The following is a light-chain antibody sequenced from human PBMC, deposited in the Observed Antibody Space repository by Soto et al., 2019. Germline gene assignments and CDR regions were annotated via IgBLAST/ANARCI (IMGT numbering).Light chain of an antibody. V-gene: IGKV3-11*01. CDR1: QSVGSY. CDR3: QQRSDWPRA. J-gene: IGKJ4*01. Sequence: EIVLTQSPDTLSLSPGERATLSCRASQSVGSYLVWYQQKPGQAPRLLIYDASKRATGTPERFSGSGSGTDFTLTISSLEPEDFAVYYCQQRSDWPRAFGGGTKVEMK. CDR2: DAS.